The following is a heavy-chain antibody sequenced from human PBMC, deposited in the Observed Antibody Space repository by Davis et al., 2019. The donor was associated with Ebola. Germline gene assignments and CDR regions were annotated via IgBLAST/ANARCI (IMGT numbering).Heavy chain of an antibody. Sequence: GESLKISCKGSGYIFTDYWIDWVRQMPGKGLEWMGIIYPGDSDIKYSPSFQGQVTISVDRSISTAYLQWSRLKASDTATYYCAKTHDGSYFYGMDVWGQGTTVIVSS. V-gene: IGHV5-51*01. CDR2: IYPGDSDI. D-gene: IGHD3-10*01. CDR1: GYIFTDYW. CDR3: AKTHDGSYFYGMDV. J-gene: IGHJ6*02.